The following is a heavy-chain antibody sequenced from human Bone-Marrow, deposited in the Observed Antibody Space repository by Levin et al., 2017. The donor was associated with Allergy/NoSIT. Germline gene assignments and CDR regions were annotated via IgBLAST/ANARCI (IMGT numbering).Heavy chain of an antibody. V-gene: IGHV3-74*01. J-gene: IGHJ5*02. CDR1: GFTFSSSW. CDR2: INSDGTT. CDR3: ARDVGGGGATSP. D-gene: IGHD1-26*01. Sequence: PGGSLRLSCAASGFTFSSSWMHWVRQAPGKGLVWVSRINSDGTTRYADSVKGRFTISRDNAKNTLHLQMNSLRAEDTAVYYCARDVGGGGATSPWGQGTLVTVSS.